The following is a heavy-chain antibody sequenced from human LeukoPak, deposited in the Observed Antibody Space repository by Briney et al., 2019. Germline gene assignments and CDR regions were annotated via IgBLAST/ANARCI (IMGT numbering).Heavy chain of an antibody. Sequence: PSETLSPTCAVSGDSMSSSNWWSWVRQPPGKGLEWIGSIYYSGSTYYNPSLKSRVTISVDTSKNQFSLKLSSVTAADTAVYYCARGHSSGWSYYFDYWGQGTLVTVSS. J-gene: IGHJ4*02. CDR1: GDSMSSSNW. D-gene: IGHD6-19*01. CDR2: IYYSGST. V-gene: IGHV4-4*02. CDR3: ARGHSSGWSYYFDY.